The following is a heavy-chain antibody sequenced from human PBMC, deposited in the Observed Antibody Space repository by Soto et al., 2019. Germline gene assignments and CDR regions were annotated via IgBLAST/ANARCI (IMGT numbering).Heavy chain of an antibody. Sequence: PGGSLRLSCEASGFTFSNAVMTWVRQAPGKGLEWVSGITGSCSTTYYADSVKGRFTVSRDNSNNTLYLQMPSLRGDDTAVYYCAKAVVGATNRHLDYWGQGPRVTVSS. V-gene: IGHV3-23*01. D-gene: IGHD1-26*01. CDR3: AKAVVGATNRHLDY. J-gene: IGHJ4*02. CDR2: ITGSCSTT. CDR1: GFTFSNAV.